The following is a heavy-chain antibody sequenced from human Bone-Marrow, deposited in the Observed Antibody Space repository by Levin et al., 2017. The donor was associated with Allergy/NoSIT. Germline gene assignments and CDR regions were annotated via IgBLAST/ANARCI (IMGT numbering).Heavy chain of an antibody. CDR3: AKAPTVFGVVLTSYFDY. CDR1: GFSFNNYG. V-gene: IGHV3-30*18. CDR2: ISYDGNNK. Sequence: GGSLRLSCVASGFSFNNYGMNWVRQAPGKGLEWVAVISYDGNNKNYADSVKGRFTISRDASKNTLYLQMNSLRPEDTAVYYCAKAPTVFGVVLTSYFDYWGQGTLVTVSS. D-gene: IGHD3-3*01. J-gene: IGHJ4*02.